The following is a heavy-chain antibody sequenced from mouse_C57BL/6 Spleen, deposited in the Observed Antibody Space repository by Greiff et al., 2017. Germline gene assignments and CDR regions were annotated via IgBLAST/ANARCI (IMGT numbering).Heavy chain of an antibody. CDR1: GYAFTNYL. CDR2: INPGSGGT. J-gene: IGHJ2*01. Sequence: QVHVQQPGAELVRPGTSVKVSCKASGYAFTNYLIEWVKQRPGHGLEWIGVINPGSGGTNYNEKFKGKATLTVDKSSSTAYMQLSSLTSADSAVXLCASYRFGNYLDYWGQGTTLTVSS. V-gene: IGHV1-54*01. D-gene: IGHD1-1*01. CDR3: ASYRFGNYLDY.